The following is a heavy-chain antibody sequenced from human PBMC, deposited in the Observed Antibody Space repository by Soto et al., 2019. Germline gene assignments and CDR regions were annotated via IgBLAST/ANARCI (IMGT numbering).Heavy chain of an antibody. J-gene: IGHJ3*02. D-gene: IGHD2-15*01. V-gene: IGHV3-30*18. CDR1: GFTFSSYG. CDR2: ISYDGSNK. Sequence: GGSLRLSCAASGFTFSSYGMHWVRQAPGKGLEWVAVISYDGSNKYYADSVKGRFTISRDNSKNTLYLQMNSLRAEDTAVYYCAKDEGYCSGGSCLGDAFDIWGQGTMVTVSS. CDR3: AKDEGYCSGGSCLGDAFDI.